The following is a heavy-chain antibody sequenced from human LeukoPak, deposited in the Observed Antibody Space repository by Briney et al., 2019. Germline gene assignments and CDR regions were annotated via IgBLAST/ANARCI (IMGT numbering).Heavy chain of an antibody. D-gene: IGHD6-19*01. Sequence: GASVKVSCKASGYTFTGYYMHWVRQAPGQGLEWMGWINPNSGGTNYAQKFQGRVAMTRDTSISTAYMELSRLRSDDTAVYYCASFRVAGLGTHWPWGQGTLVTVSS. CDR3: ASFRVAGLGTHWP. CDR1: GYTFTGYY. CDR2: INPNSGGT. V-gene: IGHV1-2*02. J-gene: IGHJ5*02.